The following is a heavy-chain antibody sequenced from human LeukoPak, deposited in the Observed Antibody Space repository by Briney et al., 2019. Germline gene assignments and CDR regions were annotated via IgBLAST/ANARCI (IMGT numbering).Heavy chain of an antibody. CDR1: GFTFSSYG. V-gene: IGHV3-30*18. CDR3: AKEGGYGSGSSSFDY. D-gene: IGHD3-10*01. CDR2: ISYDGSNK. J-gene: IGHJ4*02. Sequence: GGSLRLSCAASGFTFSSYGMHWVRQAPGKGLEWVAVISYDGSNKYYADSVKGRFTISRDNSKNTLYLQMNSLRAEDTAVYYCAKEGGYGSGSSSFDYWGQGTLVTVSS.